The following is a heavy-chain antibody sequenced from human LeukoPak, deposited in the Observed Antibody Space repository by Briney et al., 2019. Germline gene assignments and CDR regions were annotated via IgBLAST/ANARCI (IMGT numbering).Heavy chain of an antibody. J-gene: IGHJ6*04. CDR3: ARPGCGGNCYYRMDV. V-gene: IGHV3-23*01. CDR1: GFTFSSHA. Sequence: GSLRLSCAASGFTFSSHAMTWVRQAPGKGLEWVSAVRGSGSTTFYADSVKGRFAISRDNSRNTLFLQMNSLRADDTAVYYCARPGCGGNCYYRMDVWGKGTTVTVSS. D-gene: IGHD2-21*01. CDR2: VRGSGSTT.